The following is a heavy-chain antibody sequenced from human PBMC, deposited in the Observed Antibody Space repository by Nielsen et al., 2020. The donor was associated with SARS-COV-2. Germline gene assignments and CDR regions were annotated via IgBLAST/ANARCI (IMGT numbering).Heavy chain of an antibody. Sequence: GESLKISCAASGFTFSDHYMPWIRQTPGEGLEWISYITNTGAEYYADSVKGRLTIFRDNAQSSLYLLMNHLRAEEPAVYYCARVRGGNYYYGMDVWGQGTTVTVSS. CDR1: GFTFSDHY. J-gene: IGHJ6*02. D-gene: IGHD3-16*01. CDR3: ARVRGGNYYYGMDV. V-gene: IGHV3-11*04. CDR2: ITNTGAE.